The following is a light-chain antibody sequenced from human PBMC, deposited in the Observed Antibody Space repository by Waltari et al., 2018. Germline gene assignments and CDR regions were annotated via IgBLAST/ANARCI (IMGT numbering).Light chain of an antibody. V-gene: IGKV1-5*03. Sequence: ITCRAIQSLSNWLAWYQKKPGKAPKVLIYKPSTVESGVPSRFSGSGSGTEFTLTISSLQPDDFATYYCQQYRKLWTFGQGTKVEIK. CDR3: QQYRKLWT. CDR1: QSLSNW. J-gene: IGKJ1*01. CDR2: KPS.